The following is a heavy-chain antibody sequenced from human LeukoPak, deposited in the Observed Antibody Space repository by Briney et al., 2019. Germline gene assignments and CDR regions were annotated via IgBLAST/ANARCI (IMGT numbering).Heavy chain of an antibody. V-gene: IGHV4-38-2*02. D-gene: IGHD4-23*01. CDR1: GYSISSGYY. Sequence: PSETLSLTCTVSGYSISSGYYWGWIRQPPGKGLEWIGSIYHSGSTYYNPSLKSRVTISVDTSKNQFSLKLSSVTAADTAVYYCASLYGGNSGVDYWGQGTLVTVSS. J-gene: IGHJ4*02. CDR2: IYHSGST. CDR3: ASLYGGNSGVDY.